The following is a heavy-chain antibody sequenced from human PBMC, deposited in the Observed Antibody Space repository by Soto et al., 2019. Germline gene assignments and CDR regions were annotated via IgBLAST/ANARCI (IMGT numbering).Heavy chain of an antibody. V-gene: IGHV4-39*01. CDR1: GGSISISSYY. CDR2: IYYSGST. CDR3: ARRLYYDSSGFEGGGMDV. J-gene: IGHJ6*02. Sequence: SETLSLTCTVSGGSISISSYYWGWIRQPPGKGLEWIGSIYYSGSTYYNPSLKSRVTISVDTSKNQFSLKLSSVTAADTAVYYCARRLYYDSSGFEGGGMDVWCQGTTVS. D-gene: IGHD3-22*01.